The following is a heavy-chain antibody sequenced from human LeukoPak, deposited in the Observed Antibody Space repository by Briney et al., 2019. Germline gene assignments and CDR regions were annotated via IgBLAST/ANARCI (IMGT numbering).Heavy chain of an antibody. Sequence: PSETLSLTCPVSGGSLSSYYWSWIRQPPGKGLAWIGYIYYSGSTNYNPSLKSRVTISVDTSKNQFSLKLSSVTAADTAVYYCARHEYPWGQGTLVTVSS. CDR3: ARHEYP. V-gene: IGHV4-59*08. CDR1: GGSLSSYY. J-gene: IGHJ5*02. CDR2: IYYSGST.